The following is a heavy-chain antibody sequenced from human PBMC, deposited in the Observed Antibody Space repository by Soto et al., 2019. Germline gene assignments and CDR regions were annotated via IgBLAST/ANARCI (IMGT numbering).Heavy chain of an antibody. V-gene: IGHV4-59*08. J-gene: IGHJ4*02. Sequence: QVQLQESGPGLVKPSETLSLTCTVSGGSISSYYWSWIRQPPGKGLEWIGYIYYSGSTYYNPSLRSPVSTSVDAAKHPFSLKLSSVTAAATAVYSCASHRPSAAPFYVAYWGQGTLVTVSS. CDR1: GGSISSYY. CDR2: IYYSGST. CDR3: ASHRPSAAPFYVAY.